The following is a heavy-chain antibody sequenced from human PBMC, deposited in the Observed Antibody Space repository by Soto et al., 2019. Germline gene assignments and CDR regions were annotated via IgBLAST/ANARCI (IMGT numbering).Heavy chain of an antibody. D-gene: IGHD3-16*01. CDR3: ARVGGRYVSPYNWFDP. V-gene: IGHV1-69*13. Sequence: SVKVSCKASGGTFSSYAISWVRQAPGQGLEWMGGIIPIFGTANYAQKFQGRVTITADESTSTAYMELSSLRSEDTAVYYCARVGGRYVSPYNWFDPWGQGTLVTVSS. CDR2: IIPIFGTA. CDR1: GGTFSSYA. J-gene: IGHJ5*02.